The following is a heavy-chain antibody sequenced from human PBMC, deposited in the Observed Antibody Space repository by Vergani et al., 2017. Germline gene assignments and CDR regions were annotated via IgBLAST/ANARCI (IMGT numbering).Heavy chain of an antibody. CDR3: ARPLHSGIDY. V-gene: IGHV1-2*02. CDR1: GYTFTGYY. CDR2: INTNSGGT. Sequence: QVQLVQSGAEVKKPGASVKVSCKASGYTFTGYYMHWVRQAPGQGLEWMGWINTNSGGTNYEQKFQGRVTMTRDTSISTAYMELSRLRSDDTAGYYCARPLHSGIDYWGQGTLVTVSS. J-gene: IGHJ4*02.